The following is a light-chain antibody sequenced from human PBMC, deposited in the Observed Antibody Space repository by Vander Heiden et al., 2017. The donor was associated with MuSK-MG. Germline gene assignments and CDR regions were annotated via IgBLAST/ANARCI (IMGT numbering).Light chain of an antibody. Sequence: DIQMTQSPSTLSASVGDSVTITCRASQSISTWLAWYQQKPGKAPKLLIYRASTLASGVPARFSGSGSGTEFTLTISSLQPDDFATYYCQQFNSLSITFGQGTRLEIK. CDR3: QQFNSLSIT. J-gene: IGKJ5*01. CDR2: RAS. V-gene: IGKV1-5*01. CDR1: QSISTW.